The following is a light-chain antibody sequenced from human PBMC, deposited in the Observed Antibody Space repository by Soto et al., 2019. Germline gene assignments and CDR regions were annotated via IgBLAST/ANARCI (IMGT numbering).Light chain of an antibody. CDR3: QHFYDYPHS. Sequence: EIVLTQSPGTLSLSRGERATLSCRASQSVSSTYVAWYQQKPGQAPRLPIYVASTRATGIPARFSGSGSGTEFTLTISSLQPEDFATYYCQHFYDYPHSFGPGTKVDIK. V-gene: IGKV3-15*01. CDR2: VAS. CDR1: QSVSSTY. J-gene: IGKJ3*01.